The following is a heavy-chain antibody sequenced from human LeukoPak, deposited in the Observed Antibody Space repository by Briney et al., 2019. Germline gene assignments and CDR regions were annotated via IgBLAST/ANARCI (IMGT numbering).Heavy chain of an antibody. CDR1: GGSISSGGYS. V-gene: IGHV4-30-2*01. CDR3: ARVGRTNSGPPYYFDY. CDR2: IYHSGST. D-gene: IGHD3-10*01. J-gene: IGHJ4*02. Sequence: PSQTLSLTCAVSGGSISSGGYSWSWIRQPPGKGLEWIGYIYHSGSTYYNPSLKSRVTISVDRSKNQFSLKLSSVTAADTAVYYCARVGRTNSGPPYYFDYWGQGTLVTVSS.